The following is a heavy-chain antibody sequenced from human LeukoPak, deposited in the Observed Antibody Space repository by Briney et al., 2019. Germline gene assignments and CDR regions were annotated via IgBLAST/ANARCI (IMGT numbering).Heavy chain of an antibody. Sequence: KPSETLSLTCTVSGGSISSYYWSWIRQPPEKGLEWIGYIYYSGSTNYNPSLKSRVTISVDTSKNQFSLKLSSVTAADTAVYYCARGEYQLPRTDYYGMDVWGQGTTVTVSS. V-gene: IGHV4-59*01. D-gene: IGHD2-2*01. J-gene: IGHJ6*02. CDR3: ARGEYQLPRTDYYGMDV. CDR1: GGSISSYY. CDR2: IYYSGST.